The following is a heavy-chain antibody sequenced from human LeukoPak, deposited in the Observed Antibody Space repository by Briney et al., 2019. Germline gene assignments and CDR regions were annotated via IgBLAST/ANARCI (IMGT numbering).Heavy chain of an antibody. J-gene: IGHJ3*02. Sequence: ASVKVSCKASGGTFSSYAISWVRQAPGQGLEWMGGIIPTFGTANYAQKFQGRVTITTDESTSTAYMELSSLRSEDTAVYYCAKAARPDGGAFDIWGQGTMVTVSS. D-gene: IGHD6-6*01. CDR1: GGTFSSYA. CDR3: AKAARPDGGAFDI. CDR2: IIPTFGTA. V-gene: IGHV1-69*05.